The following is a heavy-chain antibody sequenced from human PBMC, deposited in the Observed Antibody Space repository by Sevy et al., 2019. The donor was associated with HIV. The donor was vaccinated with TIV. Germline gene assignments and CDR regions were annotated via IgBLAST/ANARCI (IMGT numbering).Heavy chain of an antibody. CDR3: ARGGYSGYAPPYYFDY. D-gene: IGHD5-12*01. V-gene: IGHV1-46*01. CDR1: GYTFTSYY. Sequence: ASVKVSCKASGYTFTSYYMHWVRQAPGQGLEWMGIINPSGGSTSYAQKFQGRVTMTRDTSTSTVYMELSSLGSGDTAVYYCARGGYSGYAPPYYFDYWGQGTLVTVSS. J-gene: IGHJ4*02. CDR2: INPSGGST.